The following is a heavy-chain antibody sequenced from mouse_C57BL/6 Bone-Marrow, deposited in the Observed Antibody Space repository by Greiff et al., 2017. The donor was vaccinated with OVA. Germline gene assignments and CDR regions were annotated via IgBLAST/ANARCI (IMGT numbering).Heavy chain of an antibody. Sequence: QVHVKQSGAELVKPGASVKISCKASGYAFSSYWMNWVKQRPGKGLEWIGQIYPGDGDTNYNGKFKGKATLTADKSSSTAYMQLSSLTSEDSAVYFCARSYGSRAWFAYWGQGTLVTVSA. CDR1: GYAFSSYW. D-gene: IGHD1-1*01. CDR3: ARSYGSRAWFAY. V-gene: IGHV1-80*01. J-gene: IGHJ3*01. CDR2: IYPGDGDT.